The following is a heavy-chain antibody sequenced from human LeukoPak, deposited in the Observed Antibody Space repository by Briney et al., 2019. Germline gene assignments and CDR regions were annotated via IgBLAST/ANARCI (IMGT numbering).Heavy chain of an antibody. D-gene: IGHD2-2*01. CDR1: GFTFSSYG. J-gene: IGHJ4*02. CDR2: ISYDGSNI. Sequence: GGSLRLSCAASGFTFSSYGMHWVRQAPGKGLEWVAVISYDGSNIYYADSVKGRFTISRDNSKNTLYLQMNSLRAEDTAVYYCARNLPAADYWGQGTLVTVSS. V-gene: IGHV3-30*03. CDR3: ARNLPAADY.